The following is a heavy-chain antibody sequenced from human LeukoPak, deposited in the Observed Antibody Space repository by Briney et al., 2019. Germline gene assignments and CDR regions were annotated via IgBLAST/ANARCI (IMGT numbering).Heavy chain of an antibody. D-gene: IGHD2-2*01. V-gene: IGHV3-53*01. Sequence: GGSLRLSCTVSGFTVSSNSMSWVRQAPGKGLEWVSFIYSDNTHYSDSLKGRFTISRDNAKDSLYLQMNSLRAEDTAVYYCARETFCSSTTCPIGDHFDYWGQGTLVTVSS. CDR3: ARETFCSSTTCPIGDHFDY. CDR2: IYSDNT. J-gene: IGHJ4*02. CDR1: GFTVSSNS.